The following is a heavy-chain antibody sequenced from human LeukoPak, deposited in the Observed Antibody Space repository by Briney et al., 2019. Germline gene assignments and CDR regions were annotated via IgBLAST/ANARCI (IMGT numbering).Heavy chain of an antibody. D-gene: IGHD4-17*01. CDR1: NGSISIYY. CDR2: ISASGST. V-gene: IGHV4-4*07. J-gene: IGHJ4*02. CDR3: AREITVTRPFDY. Sequence: SETLSLTCTASNGSISIYYWSWVRQPAGKGLEWIGRISASGSTNYNPSLKSRVTMSLDTSKNQFSLKLSFVTAADTAVYYCAREITVTRPFDYWGPGTLVTVSS.